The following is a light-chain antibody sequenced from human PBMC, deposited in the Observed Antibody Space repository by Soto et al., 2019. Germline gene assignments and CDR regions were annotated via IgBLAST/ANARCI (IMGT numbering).Light chain of an antibody. CDR3: QQRSNWPSVT. CDR1: QSVATY. Sequence: IVLTQSPATLSLSPGERATLSCRASQSVATYLAWYQQKPGQAPRLLIYDAINRATGIPARFSGSGSGTDFTLNISSLEPEDFAVYYCQQRSNWPSVTFGGGTKVEI. CDR2: DAI. V-gene: IGKV3-11*01. J-gene: IGKJ4*01.